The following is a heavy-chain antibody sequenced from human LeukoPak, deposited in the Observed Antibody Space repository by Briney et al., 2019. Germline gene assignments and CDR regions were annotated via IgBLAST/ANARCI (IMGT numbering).Heavy chain of an antibody. CDR3: ASQRPGVAAAGDY. J-gene: IGHJ4*02. D-gene: IGHD6-13*01. V-gene: IGHV1-8*01. CDR2: MNPNSGNT. CDR1: GYTLTSYD. Sequence: GASVKVSCKASGYTLTSYDINWVRQATGQGLEWMGWMNPNSGNTGYAQKFQGRVTMTRNTSISTAYMELSSLRSEDTAVYYCASQRPGVAAAGDYWGQGTLVTVSS.